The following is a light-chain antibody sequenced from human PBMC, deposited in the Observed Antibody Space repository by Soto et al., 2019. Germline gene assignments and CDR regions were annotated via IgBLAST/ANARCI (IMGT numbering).Light chain of an antibody. V-gene: IGKV3-20*01. CDR3: QQYADSPLT. J-gene: IGKJ4*01. Sequence: EVVLTQSPGTLSLSLGEKATLSCRASQSVTAFLAWYQQKPGQAPRLLIYGASGRATGIPDRFSGSGSGTDFTLTISKLEPDDFAVYYCQQYADSPLTFGGGTKVEFK. CDR1: QSVTAF. CDR2: GAS.